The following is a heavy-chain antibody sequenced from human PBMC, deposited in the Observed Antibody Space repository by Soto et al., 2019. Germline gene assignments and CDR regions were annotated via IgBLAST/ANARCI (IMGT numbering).Heavy chain of an antibody. J-gene: IGHJ1*01. V-gene: IGHV1-46*01. CDR3: AKEGAIPGEVDA. CDR2: INTSGGNS. Sequence: HLAQSGPEVKRPGASVKISCKASGFIFTDWFMHWVRQAPGQGPEWMGIINTSGGNSIYSQKFQDRVTMTRDTSTSTLYLELTSLTSVDTAAYYCAKEGAIPGEVDAWGQGTLVTVSS. CDR1: GFIFTDWF. D-gene: IGHD2-21*01.